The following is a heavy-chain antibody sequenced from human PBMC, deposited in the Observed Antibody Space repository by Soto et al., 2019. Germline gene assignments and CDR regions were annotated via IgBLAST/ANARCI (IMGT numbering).Heavy chain of an antibody. Sequence: QVQLVQSGAEVKKPGASVKVSCKASGYTFTNYAIHWVRQGPGQRLEWMGWINAGNGKTKYSQKFQGRVTITRDTSASTAYMELSSLRSEDTAVYYCARDGAVASNTNFDYWGQGTLVTVSS. CDR3: ARDGAVASNTNFDY. D-gene: IGHD6-19*01. V-gene: IGHV1-3*01. J-gene: IGHJ4*02. CDR2: INAGNGKT. CDR1: GYTFTNYA.